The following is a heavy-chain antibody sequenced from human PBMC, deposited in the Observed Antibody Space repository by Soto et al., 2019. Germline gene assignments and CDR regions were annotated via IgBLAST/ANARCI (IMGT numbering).Heavy chain of an antibody. CDR3: ARGSLGWFGELLSGMDV. D-gene: IGHD3-10*01. CDR1: GGSISSYY. V-gene: IGHV4-59*08. J-gene: IGHJ6*02. Sequence: PSETLSLTCTVSGGSISSYYWSWIRQPPGKGLEWIGYMYNTGSTIYNPSLKSRVTISVDTSKNQFSLKLSSVTAADTAVYYCARGSLGWFGELLSGMDVWGQGTTVTVSS. CDR2: MYNTGST.